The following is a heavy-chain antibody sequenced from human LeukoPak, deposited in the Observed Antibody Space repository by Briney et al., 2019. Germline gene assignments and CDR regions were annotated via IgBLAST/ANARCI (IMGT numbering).Heavy chain of an antibody. CDR3: AKSQSENIAARIDY. J-gene: IGHJ4*02. CDR2: ISWNSGSI. CDR1: GFTFDDYA. V-gene: IGHV3-9*03. Sequence: GGSLRLSCAASGFTFDDYAMHWVRQAPGKGLEWVSGISWNSGSIGHADSVKGRFTISRDNAKNSLYLQMNSLRAEDMALYYCAKSQSENIAARIDYWGQGTLVTVSS. D-gene: IGHD6-6*01.